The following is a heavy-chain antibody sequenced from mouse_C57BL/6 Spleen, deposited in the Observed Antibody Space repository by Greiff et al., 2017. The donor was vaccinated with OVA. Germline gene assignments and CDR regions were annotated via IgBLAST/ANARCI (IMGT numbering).Heavy chain of an antibody. Sequence: SGPVLVKPGASVKMSCKASGYTFTDYYMNWVKQSHGKSLEWIGVINPYNGGTSYNQKFKGKATLTVDKSSSTAYMELNSLTSEDSAVYYCARDYSNFWYFDVWGTGTTVTVSS. CDR1: GYTFTDYY. D-gene: IGHD2-5*01. J-gene: IGHJ1*03. V-gene: IGHV1-19*01. CDR2: INPYNGGT. CDR3: ARDYSNFWYFDV.